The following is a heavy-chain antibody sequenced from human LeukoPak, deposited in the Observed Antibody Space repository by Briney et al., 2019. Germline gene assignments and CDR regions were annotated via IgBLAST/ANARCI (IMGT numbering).Heavy chain of an antibody. CDR3: ARVKGQWLVFYYFDY. V-gene: IGHV4-59*08. CDR2: IYYSGGT. D-gene: IGHD6-19*01. J-gene: IGHJ4*02. Sequence: SETLSLTCTVSGGSISNYYWSWMRQPPGKGLEWIGYIYYSGGTNYNPSLKSRVTISVDTSKNQFSLKLSSVTAADTAVYYCARVKGQWLVFYYFDYWGQGTLVTVSS. CDR1: GGSISNYY.